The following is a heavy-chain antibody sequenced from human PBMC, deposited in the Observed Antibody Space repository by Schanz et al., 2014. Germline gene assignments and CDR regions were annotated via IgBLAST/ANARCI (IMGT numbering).Heavy chain of an antibody. J-gene: IGHJ4*02. Sequence: WTWSIRKAWIRLQWTESVFCLRDINYNPSLKSRLTISLDTSRNQFSLNLTSVSAADTAVYYCARQSYDFWSGHYPVFDYWGQGTRVDVSS. V-gene: IGHV4-59*08. CDR3: ARQSYDFWSGHYPVFDY. D-gene: IGHD3-3*01. CDR2: VFCLRDI.